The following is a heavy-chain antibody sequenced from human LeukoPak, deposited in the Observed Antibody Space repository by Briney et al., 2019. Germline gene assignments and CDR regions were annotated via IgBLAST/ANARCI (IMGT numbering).Heavy chain of an antibody. Sequence: PGGSLRLSCAASGFTVSSNYMSWVRQAPGKGLEWVSVIYSGGSTYYADSVKGRFTISRDNSKNTLYLQMNSLRAEDTAVYYCAKVSNYVYYFDYWGQGTLVTVSS. CDR1: GFTVSSNY. V-gene: IGHV3-53*01. J-gene: IGHJ4*02. CDR2: IYSGGST. CDR3: AKVSNYVYYFDY. D-gene: IGHD4-11*01.